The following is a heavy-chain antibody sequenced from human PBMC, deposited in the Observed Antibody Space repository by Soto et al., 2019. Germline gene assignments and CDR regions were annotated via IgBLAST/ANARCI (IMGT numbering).Heavy chain of an antibody. CDR1: GGTFSSYA. CDR3: ARAREDVLRFLEWLPDSISYYYGMDV. Sequence: SVKVSCKASGGTFSSYAISWVRQAPGQGLEWMGGIIPIFGTANYAQKFQGRVTITADESTSTAYMELSSLRSEDTAVYYCARAREDVLRFLEWLPDSISYYYGMDVWGQGTTVTVS. D-gene: IGHD3-3*01. V-gene: IGHV1-69*13. J-gene: IGHJ6*02. CDR2: IIPIFGTA.